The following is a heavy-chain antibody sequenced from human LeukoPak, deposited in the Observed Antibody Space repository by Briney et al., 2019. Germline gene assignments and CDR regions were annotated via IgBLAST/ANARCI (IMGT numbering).Heavy chain of an antibody. Sequence: LGESLKIPCKGPGYSFTSYRIGWVRQMPGKGLEWMGIIYPGDSDTRYSPSFQGQVTISADKSISTAYLQWSSLKASDTAMYYCARQDIVVVTATPAEYFQHWGQGTLVTVSS. D-gene: IGHD2-21*02. CDR1: GYSFTSYR. CDR2: IYPGDSDT. J-gene: IGHJ1*01. CDR3: ARQDIVVVTATPAEYFQH. V-gene: IGHV5-51*01.